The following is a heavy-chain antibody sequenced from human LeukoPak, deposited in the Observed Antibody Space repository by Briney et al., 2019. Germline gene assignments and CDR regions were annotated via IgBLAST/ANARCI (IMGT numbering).Heavy chain of an antibody. CDR3: ARGAPGCPRVGCYYYYYMDV. CDR1: GGTFSSYA. J-gene: IGHJ6*03. V-gene: IGHV1-69*05. D-gene: IGHD1-26*01. CDR2: IIPIFGTA. Sequence: SVKVSCKASGGTFSSYAICWVRQAPGQGLEWMGGIIPIFGTANYAQKFQGRATITTDESTSTAYMELSSLRSEDTAVYYCARGAPGCPRVGCYYYYYMDVWGKGTTVTVSS.